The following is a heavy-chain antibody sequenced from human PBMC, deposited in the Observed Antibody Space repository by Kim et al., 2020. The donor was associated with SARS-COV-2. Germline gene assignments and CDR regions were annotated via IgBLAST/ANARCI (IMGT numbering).Heavy chain of an antibody. CDR3: ARVDYYGALDY. D-gene: IGHD3-10*01. J-gene: IGHJ4*02. Sequence: KYYVDSVKGRYTTSRDNAKNSLYLQMNSLRAEDSAVYYCARVDYYGALDYWGQGTLVTVSS. V-gene: IGHV3-7*01. CDR2: K.